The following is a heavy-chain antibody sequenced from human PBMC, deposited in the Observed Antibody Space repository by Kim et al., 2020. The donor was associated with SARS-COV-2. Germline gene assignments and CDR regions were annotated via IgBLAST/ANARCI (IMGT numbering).Heavy chain of an antibody. CDR2: GK. D-gene: IGHD3-16*01. V-gene: IGHV3-7*04. J-gene: IGHJ4*02. Sequence: GKNYGDTLKGRLTISRDNARNSLYLQMNSLRAEDTAVYYCARAQSWAEYWGQGTLVTVSS. CDR3: ARAQSWAEY.